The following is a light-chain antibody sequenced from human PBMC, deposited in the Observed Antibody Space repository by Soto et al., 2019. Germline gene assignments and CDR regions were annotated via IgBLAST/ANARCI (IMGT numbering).Light chain of an antibody. CDR2: GAS. Sequence: EIVLTHSPGTLSLSPGERTTLSCRAGQSISSSYLAWYQQKPGQAPRLLVYGASSRATGIPDRFSGSGSGTDFTLTISRLEPEDFALYYCQQYSSTFWTLGQGTKV. V-gene: IGKV3-20*01. J-gene: IGKJ1*01. CDR1: QSISSSY. CDR3: QQYSSTFWT.